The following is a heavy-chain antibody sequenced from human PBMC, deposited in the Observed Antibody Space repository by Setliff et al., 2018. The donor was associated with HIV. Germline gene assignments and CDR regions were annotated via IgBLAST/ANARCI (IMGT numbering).Heavy chain of an antibody. V-gene: IGHV3-7*01. Sequence: HPGGSLRLSCVASGLTFNRYWMSWVRQVPGKGLEWVSNTKFDGSESYYVDSVKGRFIASTDNAKNLLYLEMNSLRAEDTAVYYCAGSRGYFVQAEWGQGTLVTVSS. D-gene: IGHD1-1*01. J-gene: IGHJ4*02. CDR1: GLTFNRYW. CDR3: AGSRGYFVQAE. CDR2: TKFDGSES.